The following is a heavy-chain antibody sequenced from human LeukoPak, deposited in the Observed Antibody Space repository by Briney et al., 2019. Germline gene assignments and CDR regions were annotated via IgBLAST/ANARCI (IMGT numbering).Heavy chain of an antibody. CDR3: AKCAQLWCEVPDY. J-gene: IGHJ4*02. Sequence: PSETLSLTCAVYGGSFSGYYWSWIRQPPGKGLEWIGEINHSGSTNYNPSLKSRVTISVDTSKNQFSLKLSSVTAADTAVYYCAKCAQLWCEVPDYWGQGTLVTVSS. CDR1: GGSFSGYY. CDR2: INHSGST. V-gene: IGHV4-34*01. D-gene: IGHD4/OR15-4a*01.